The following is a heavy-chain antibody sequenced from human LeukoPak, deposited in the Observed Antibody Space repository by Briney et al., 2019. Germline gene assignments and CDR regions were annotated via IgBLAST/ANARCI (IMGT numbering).Heavy chain of an antibody. V-gene: IGHV4-59*01. Sequence: KPSETLSLTCTVSGGSISSYYWSWIRQPPGKGLEWIGYIYYSGSTNYNPSLKSRVTISVDTSKNQFSLKLSSVTAADTAVYYCARSGYSSGWPTFDIWGQGTMVTVSS. CDR1: GGSISSYY. CDR2: IYYSGST. D-gene: IGHD6-19*01. J-gene: IGHJ3*02. CDR3: ARSGYSSGWPTFDI.